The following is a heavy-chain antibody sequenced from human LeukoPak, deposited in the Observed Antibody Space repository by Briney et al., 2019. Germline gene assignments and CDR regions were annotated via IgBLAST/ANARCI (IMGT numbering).Heavy chain of an antibody. D-gene: IGHD6-13*01. CDR1: GGSISSGDYY. J-gene: IGHJ3*02. CDR3: ASSIAAAAPNAFDI. V-gene: IGHV4-30-4*08. Sequence: SQTLSLTCTVSGGSISSGDYYWSWIRQPPGKGLEWIGYTYYSGSTNYNPSLKSRVTISVDTSKNQFSLKLSSVTAADTAVYYCASSIAAAAPNAFDIWGQGTMVTVSS. CDR2: TYYSGST.